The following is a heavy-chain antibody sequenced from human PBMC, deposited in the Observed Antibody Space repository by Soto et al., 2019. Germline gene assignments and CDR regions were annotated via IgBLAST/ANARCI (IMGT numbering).Heavy chain of an antibody. D-gene: IGHD3-10*01. Sequence: PGGSLRLSCAASGFTFGGSAMHWVRQASGKGLEWVGHIRSKTNSYATAYAESVKGRFTISRDDSMNTAYLQMNSMKTEDTAVYSCTRQTDAVQWTVLPTDYNFDYWGQGNLVTVSS. CDR1: GFTFGGSA. CDR3: TRQTDAVQWTVLPTDYNFDY. J-gene: IGHJ4*02. V-gene: IGHV3-73*01. CDR2: IRSKTNSYAT.